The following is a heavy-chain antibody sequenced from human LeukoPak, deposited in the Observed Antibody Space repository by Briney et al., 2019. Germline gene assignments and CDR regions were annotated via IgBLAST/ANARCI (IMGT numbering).Heavy chain of an antibody. Sequence: GASVKVSCKASGYTFTSYYMHWVRQAPGQGLEWMGIINPSGGSTSYAQKFQGRVTMTRDTSTSTVYMELSSLRSEDTAVYYCARLHPIDYGDYHGVFDYWGQGTLVTVSS. CDR3: ARLHPIDYGDYHGVFDY. D-gene: IGHD4-17*01. CDR2: INPSGGST. V-gene: IGHV1-46*01. CDR1: GYTFTSYY. J-gene: IGHJ4*02.